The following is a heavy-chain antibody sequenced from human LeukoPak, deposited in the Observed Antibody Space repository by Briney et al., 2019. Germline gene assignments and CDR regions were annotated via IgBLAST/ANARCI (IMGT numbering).Heavy chain of an antibody. Sequence: PGGSLRLSCAASGFTFSSYGMHWVRQAPGKGLEWVAVISYDGSNKYYADSVKGRFTISRDNSKNTLYLQMNSLRAEDTAVYYCAKELIVGAPYYYYGMDVWGQGTTVTVSS. CDR2: ISYDGSNK. J-gene: IGHJ6*02. CDR1: GFTFSSYG. CDR3: AKELIVGAPYYYYGMDV. D-gene: IGHD1-26*01. V-gene: IGHV3-30*18.